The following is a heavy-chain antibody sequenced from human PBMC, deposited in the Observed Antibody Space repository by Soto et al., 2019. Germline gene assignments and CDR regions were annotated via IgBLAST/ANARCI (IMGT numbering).Heavy chain of an antibody. J-gene: IGHJ4*02. CDR3: AKSSPPLFYFWSGRPPHTDF. CDR1: GFTFSSYA. V-gene: IGHV3-23*01. Sequence: GGSLRLSCAASGFTFSSYAMSWVRQAPGKGLEWVSAISGSGGSTYYADSVKGRFTISRDNSKNTLYLQMNSLRAEDTAVYYCAKSSPPLFYFWSGRPPHTDFWGPGTLVTVFS. D-gene: IGHD3-3*01. CDR2: ISGSGGST.